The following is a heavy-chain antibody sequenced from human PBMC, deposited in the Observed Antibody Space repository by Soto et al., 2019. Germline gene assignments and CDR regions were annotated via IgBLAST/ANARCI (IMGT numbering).Heavy chain of an antibody. D-gene: IGHD6-13*01. J-gene: IGHJ5*02. CDR1: GFTFTSYA. CDR3: ARSSSWYLYRGDNWFDP. CDR2: INAGNGNT. V-gene: IGHV1-3*01. Sequence: QVQLVQSGAEVKKPGASVKVSCKASGFTFTSYAMHWVRQAPGQRLEWMGWINAGNGNTKYSQKFQGRVTISRDTSASTAYMELSSLRSEDTAVYYCARSSSWYLYRGDNWFDPWGQGTLVTVSS.